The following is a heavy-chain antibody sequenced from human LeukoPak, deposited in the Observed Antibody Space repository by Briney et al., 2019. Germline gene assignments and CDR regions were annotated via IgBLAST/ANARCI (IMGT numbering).Heavy chain of an antibody. CDR1: GFTFSSYW. J-gene: IGHJ5*02. CDR2: IKQDGSEK. V-gene: IGHV3-7*01. Sequence: PGGSLRLSCAASGFTFSSYWMSWVRQAPGKGVEWVANIKQDGSEKYYVDSVKGRFSISRDNAKNSLYLQMNSLRAEDTAVYYCARDGAKENWFDPWGQGTLATVSS. CDR3: ARDGAKENWFDP.